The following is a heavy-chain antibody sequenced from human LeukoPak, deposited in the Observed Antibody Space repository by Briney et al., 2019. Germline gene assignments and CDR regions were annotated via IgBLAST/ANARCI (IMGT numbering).Heavy chain of an antibody. CDR3: AKDVTWKRASAFDY. J-gene: IGHJ4*02. V-gene: IGHV3-23*01. D-gene: IGHD1-1*01. Sequence: SGGSLRLSCAASGFTFSSYAMSWVRQAPGKGLEWVSAISGSGGSTYYADSVKGRFTISRDNSKNTLYMQMNSLRAEDTAVYYCAKDVTWKRASAFDYWGQGTLVTVSS. CDR1: GFTFSSYA. CDR2: ISGSGGST.